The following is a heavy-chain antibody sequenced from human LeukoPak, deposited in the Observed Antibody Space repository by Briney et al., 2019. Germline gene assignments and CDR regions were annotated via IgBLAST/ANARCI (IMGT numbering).Heavy chain of an antibody. CDR3: ARDLYCSSTSCYNY. V-gene: IGHV1-18*01. J-gene: IGHJ4*02. CDR2: ISAYNGNT. D-gene: IGHD2-2*02. Sequence: ASVKVSCKASGYTFTSHGISWVRQAPGQGLEWMGWISAYNGNTNYAQKLQGRVTMTTDTSTSTAYMELRSLRSDDTAVYYCARDLYCSSTSCYNYWGQGTLVTVSS. CDR1: GYTFTSHG.